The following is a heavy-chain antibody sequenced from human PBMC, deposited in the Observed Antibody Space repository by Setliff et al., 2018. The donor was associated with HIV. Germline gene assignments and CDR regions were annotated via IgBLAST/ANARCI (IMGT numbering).Heavy chain of an antibody. CDR1: GFTFTAYY. V-gene: IGHV1-18*04. D-gene: IGHD2-15*01. Sequence: ASVKVSCKTSGFTFTAYYIHWVRQAPGQGLEWMGWISAYNGNTNYAQMLQGRVTMITDTSTSTAYMELRSLRSDDTAVYYCARGGYCSGGSCYPLNDYFYYMDVWGKGTTVTVSS. J-gene: IGHJ6*03. CDR3: ARGGYCSGGSCYPLNDYFYYMDV. CDR2: ISAYNGNT.